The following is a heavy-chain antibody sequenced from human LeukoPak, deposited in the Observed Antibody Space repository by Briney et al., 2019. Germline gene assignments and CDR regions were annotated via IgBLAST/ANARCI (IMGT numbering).Heavy chain of an antibody. CDR3: AREGFDY. V-gene: IGHV1-8*01. CDR2: MNPSSGNT. CDR1: GYTFTSYD. Sequence: ASVKVSCKASGYTFTSYDINWVRQATGQGLEWLGYMNPSSGNTGSAQKFQGRFTMTWDTSISTAYMELSSLRSEDTAVYYCAREGFDYWGRGTLVTVSS. J-gene: IGHJ4*02.